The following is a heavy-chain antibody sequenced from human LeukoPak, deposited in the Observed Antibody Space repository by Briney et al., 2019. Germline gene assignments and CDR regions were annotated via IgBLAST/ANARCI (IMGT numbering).Heavy chain of an antibody. J-gene: IGHJ4*02. D-gene: IGHD2-15*01. Sequence: GGSLRLACAASGFTFSSYSMNWVRQAPGKGLEWVSSISSSSSYIYYADSVKGRFTISRDNAKNSLHLQMNSLRAEDTAVYYCARDLAAASFDYWGQGTLVTVSS. CDR3: ARDLAAASFDY. CDR1: GFTFSSYS. CDR2: ISSSSSYI. V-gene: IGHV3-21*01.